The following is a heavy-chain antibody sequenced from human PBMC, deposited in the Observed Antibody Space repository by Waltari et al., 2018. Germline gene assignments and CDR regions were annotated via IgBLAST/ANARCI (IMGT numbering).Heavy chain of an antibody. Sequence: EVQLMESGGGLVQPGGSLRLSCAASGFTFSTYWMTWVRQAPGKGLEWVSNIRRSGSQKHYLDSVKGRFTSSRDNAKNSLYLQMNSLGADDTAVYYCARDDSPGDSSAWYDLFDFWG. CDR1: GFTFSTYW. CDR2: IRRSGSQK. V-gene: IGHV3-7*01. D-gene: IGHD6-19*01. CDR3: ARDDSPGDSSAWYDLFDF. J-gene: IGHJ4*01.